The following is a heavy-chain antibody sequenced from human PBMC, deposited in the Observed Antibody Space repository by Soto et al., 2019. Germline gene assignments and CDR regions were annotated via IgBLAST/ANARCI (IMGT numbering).Heavy chain of an antibody. CDR1: GFTFSSYA. D-gene: IGHD1-26*01. CDR3: ARDRGVSIVGATDY. V-gene: IGHV3-30-3*01. CDR2: ISYDGSNK. J-gene: IGHJ4*02. Sequence: GGSLRLSCAASGFTFSSYAMHWVRQAPGKGLEWVAVISYDGSNKYYADSVKGRFTISRDNSKNTLYLQMNSLRAEDTAVYYCARDRGVSIVGATDYLGQGTLVTVSS.